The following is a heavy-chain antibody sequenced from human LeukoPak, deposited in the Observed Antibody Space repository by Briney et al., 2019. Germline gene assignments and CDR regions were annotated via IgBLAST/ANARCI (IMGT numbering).Heavy chain of an antibody. CDR2: INTSGST. V-gene: IGHV4-61*02. J-gene: IGHJ2*01. D-gene: IGHD5-24*01. CDR3: ARGRRDGYNFYWYFDL. Sequence: SETLSLTCTVSGGSISSGTYYWSWIRQPAGKGLEWIGRINTSGSTNYNPSLKNRVTISVETSKNQFSLNLTSVTAADTALYYCARGRRDGYNFYWYFDLWGRGTLVTVSS. CDR1: GGSISSGTYY.